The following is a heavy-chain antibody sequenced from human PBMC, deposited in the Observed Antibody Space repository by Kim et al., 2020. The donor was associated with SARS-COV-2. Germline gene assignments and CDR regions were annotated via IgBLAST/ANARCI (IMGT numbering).Heavy chain of an antibody. J-gene: IGHJ6*02. Sequence: GGSLRLSCAASGFTFSSYGMHWVRQAPGKGLEWVAVIWYDGSNKYYADSVKGRFTISSDNSKNTLYLQMNSLRTEDTAVYYCASNPGTGCYFYSGMYVWGQGTTVTVSS. V-gene: IGHV3-33*08. CDR3: ASNPGTGCYFYSGMYV. CDR2: IWYDGSNK. D-gene: IGHD3-10*01. CDR1: GFTFSSYG.